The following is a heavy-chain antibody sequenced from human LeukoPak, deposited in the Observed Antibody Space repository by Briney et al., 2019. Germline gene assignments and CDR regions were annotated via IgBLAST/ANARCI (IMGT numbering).Heavy chain of an antibody. Sequence: QTGGSLRLSCAASGFTFSSYGMSWVRQAPGKGLEWVSAISGSGGSTYYADSVKGRFTISRDNSKNTLYLQMNSLRAEDTAVYYFATDRTQPLVVRGSADYTAVSGKGTTATASS. CDR3: ATDRTQPLVVRGSADYTAV. CDR2: ISGSGGST. V-gene: IGHV3-23*01. J-gene: IGHJ6*03. D-gene: IGHD6-13*01. CDR1: GFTFSSYG.